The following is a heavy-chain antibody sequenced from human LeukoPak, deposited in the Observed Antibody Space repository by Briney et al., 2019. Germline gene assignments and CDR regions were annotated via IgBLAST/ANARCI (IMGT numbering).Heavy chain of an antibody. V-gene: IGHV4-59*01. CDR1: GGSISSFC. D-gene: IGHD4-23*01. CDR3: ARDLDNGGSSIWYFDL. CDR2: IYYRGNT. J-gene: IGHJ2*01. Sequence: SSETLSLTCTVSGGSISSFCWSWIRQPPGKGLEWLGYIYYRGNTQYNPSLKSRVTISVDTYKNQFSLRLTSVTAADTAVYYCARDLDNGGSSIWYFDLWGRGTLVTVSS.